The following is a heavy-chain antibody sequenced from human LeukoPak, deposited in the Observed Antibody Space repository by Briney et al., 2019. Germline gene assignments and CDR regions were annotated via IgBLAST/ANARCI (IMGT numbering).Heavy chain of an antibody. CDR3: ARDGTGAFDI. V-gene: IGHV3-48*04. D-gene: IGHD1-1*01. J-gene: IGHJ3*02. CDR1: GFTFSSYS. CDR2: ISGSSSTI. Sequence: GGSLRPSCAASGFTFSSYSMNWVRQAPGKGLEWVSYISGSSSTIYYADSVRGRFTISRDNAKNALYLQMNSLRADDTAVYYCARDGTGAFDIWGQGTMVTVSS.